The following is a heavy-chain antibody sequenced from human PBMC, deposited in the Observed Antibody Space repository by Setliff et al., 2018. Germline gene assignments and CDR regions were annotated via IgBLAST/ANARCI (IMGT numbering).Heavy chain of an antibody. Sequence: HPGGSLRLSCVASGLIFSNNWMSWVRQAPGKGLEWVTNINKDGSERNYVDSVKGRFTISRDNAKNSVYLQMNSLKADDTAVYYCALAYCRSTTCHPLYYWGQGTLVTVSS. D-gene: IGHD2-2*01. J-gene: IGHJ4*02. CDR3: ALAYCRSTTCHPLYY. CDR2: INKDGSER. V-gene: IGHV3-7*03. CDR1: GLIFSNNW.